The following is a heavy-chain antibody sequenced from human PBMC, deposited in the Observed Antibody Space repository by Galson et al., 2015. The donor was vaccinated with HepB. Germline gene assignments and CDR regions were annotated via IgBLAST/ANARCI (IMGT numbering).Heavy chain of an antibody. J-gene: IGHJ4*01. CDR3: ARFTGAGRFDY. Sequence: SLRLSCAASGFSFSNYTMNWVRQAPGKGLEWVSSISSSRNSIYYADSVKGRFTISRDNAKNSLYLQMNSLRAEDTAVYYCARFTGAGRFDYWGHGTLVTVSS. V-gene: IGHV3-21*01. CDR1: GFSFSNYT. CDR2: ISSSRNSI. D-gene: IGHD3-10*01.